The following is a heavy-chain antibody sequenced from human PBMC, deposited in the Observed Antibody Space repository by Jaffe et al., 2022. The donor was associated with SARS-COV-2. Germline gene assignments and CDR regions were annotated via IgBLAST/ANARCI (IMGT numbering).Heavy chain of an antibody. CDR1: GFTFDDYA. Sequence: EVQLVESGGGLVQPGRSLRLSCAASGFTFDDYAMHWVRQAPGKGLEWVSGISWNSGSIGYADSVKGRFTISRDNAKNSLYLQMNSLRAEDTALYYCAKGIAARTKYYYYYGMDVWGQGTTVTVSS. V-gene: IGHV3-9*01. D-gene: IGHD6-6*01. CDR3: AKGIAARTKYYYYYGMDV. J-gene: IGHJ6*02. CDR2: ISWNSGSI.